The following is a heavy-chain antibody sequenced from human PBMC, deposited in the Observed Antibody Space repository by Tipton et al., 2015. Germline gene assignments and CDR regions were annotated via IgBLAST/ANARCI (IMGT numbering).Heavy chain of an antibody. CDR2: IIPVLHKS. CDR3: ARDGRGDGYNP. CDR1: GYTFTTYD. Sequence: QSGAEVKKPGASVKVSCKASGYTFTTYDINWVRQAPGKGLEWMGNIIPVLHKSNYAQIFQGRATITADKFTSTFYMELSNLRTEDTAMYFCARDGRGDGYNPWGQGTLVTVSS. J-gene: IGHJ4*02. V-gene: IGHV1-69*04. D-gene: IGHD5-24*01.